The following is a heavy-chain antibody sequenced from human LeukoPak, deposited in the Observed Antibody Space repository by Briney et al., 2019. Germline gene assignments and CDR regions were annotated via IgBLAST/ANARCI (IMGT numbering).Heavy chain of an antibody. CDR2: ISSSGSTI. Sequence: GGSLRLSCAASGFTFSNYWMSWVRQAPGKGLEWVSYISSSGSTIYYADSVKGRFTISRDNAKNSLYLQMNSLRAEDTAVYYCARAYSGYYFGAFDIWGQGTMVTVSS. CDR1: GFTFSNYW. J-gene: IGHJ3*02. V-gene: IGHV3-11*04. D-gene: IGHD3-22*01. CDR3: ARAYSGYYFGAFDI.